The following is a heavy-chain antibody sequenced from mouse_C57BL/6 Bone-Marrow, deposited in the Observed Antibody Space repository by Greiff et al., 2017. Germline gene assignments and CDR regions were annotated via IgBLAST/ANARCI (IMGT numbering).Heavy chain of an antibody. V-gene: IGHV7-3*01. CDR1: GFTFTDYY. Sequence: EVKVVESGGGLVQPGGSLSLSCAASGFTFTDYYMSWVRQPPGKALEWLGFIRNKANGYTTEYSVSVQGRFTISRDNSQSILYLQRNALRAEDSATYYCARSPNALGDYWGQGTTLTVSS. J-gene: IGHJ2*01. D-gene: IGHD3-3*01. CDR2: IRNKANGYTT. CDR3: ARSPNALGDY.